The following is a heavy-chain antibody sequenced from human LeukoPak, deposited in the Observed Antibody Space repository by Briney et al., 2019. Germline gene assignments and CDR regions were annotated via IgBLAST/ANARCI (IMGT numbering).Heavy chain of an antibody. V-gene: IGHV4-30-4*01. CDR3: ASATDYGDYGPPVYFDY. J-gene: IGHJ4*02. Sequence: SETLSLTCTVSGGSISSGDYYWSWIRQPPGKGLEWIGYIYYSGSTYYNPSLKSRVTISVDTSKNQFSLKLSSVTAADTAVYYCASATDYGDYGPPVYFDYWGQGTLVTVSS. CDR2: IYYSGST. CDR1: GGSISSGDYY. D-gene: IGHD4-17*01.